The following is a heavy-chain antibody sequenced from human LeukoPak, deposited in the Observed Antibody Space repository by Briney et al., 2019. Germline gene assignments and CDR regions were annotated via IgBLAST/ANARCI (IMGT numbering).Heavy chain of an antibody. Sequence: SVKVSCKASGGTFSSYAISWVRQAPGQGLEWMGGIIPIFGTANYAQKSQGRVTITADESTSTAYMELSSLRSEDTAVYYCAREYIVVVPAALNHNWFDPWGQGTLVTVSS. V-gene: IGHV1-69*13. CDR2: IIPIFGTA. J-gene: IGHJ5*02. D-gene: IGHD2-2*01. CDR1: GGTFSSYA. CDR3: AREYIVVVPAALNHNWFDP.